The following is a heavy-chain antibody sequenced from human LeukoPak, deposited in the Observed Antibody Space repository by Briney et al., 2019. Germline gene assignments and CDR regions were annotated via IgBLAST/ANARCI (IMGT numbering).Heavy chain of an antibody. D-gene: IGHD6-13*01. Sequence: SETLSLTCTVSGGSISSGSYYWSWIRQPAGKGLEWIGRIYTGGSTNYNPSLKSRVTISVDTSKNQFSLKLSSVTAADTAVYYCARSQLSWYESFQHWGQGTLVTVSS. V-gene: IGHV4-61*02. CDR2: IYTGGST. J-gene: IGHJ1*01. CDR3: ARSQLSWYESFQH. CDR1: GGSISSGSYY.